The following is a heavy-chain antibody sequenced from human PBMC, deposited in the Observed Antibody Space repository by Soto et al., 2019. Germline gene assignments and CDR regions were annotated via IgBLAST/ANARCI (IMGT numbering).Heavy chain of an antibody. CDR3: AKGYEVSPPVASGWYSNYFYGVDV. V-gene: IGHV3-30*18. J-gene: IGHJ6*02. D-gene: IGHD6-19*01. Sequence: HPGGSLRLSCGASGFSFSKYGMHWVRQAPGEGLEWLSLISYDGSEKWYAESVKGRFTISRENSKNTLYLQMNSLRGDDTAVYYCAKGYEVSPPVASGWYSNYFYGVDVWGRGTTVTV. CDR2: ISYDGSEK. CDR1: GFSFSKYG.